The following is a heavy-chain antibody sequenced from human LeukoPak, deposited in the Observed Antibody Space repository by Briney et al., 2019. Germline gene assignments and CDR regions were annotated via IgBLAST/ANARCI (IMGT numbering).Heavy chain of an antibody. V-gene: IGHV4-34*01. CDR1: GGSFSGYY. CDR3: ARVVRGVIRWFDP. Sequence: PSETLSLTCAVYGGSFSGYYWSWIGQPPGKGLEWIGEINHSGSTNYNPSLKSRVTISVDTSKNQFSLKLSSVTAADTAVYYCARVVRGVIRWFDPWGQGTLVTVSS. J-gene: IGHJ5*02. D-gene: IGHD3-10*01. CDR2: INHSGST.